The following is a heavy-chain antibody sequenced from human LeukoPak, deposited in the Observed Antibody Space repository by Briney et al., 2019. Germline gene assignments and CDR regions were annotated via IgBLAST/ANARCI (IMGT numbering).Heavy chain of an antibody. CDR3: ARHLIESGSAYYYAFDY. D-gene: IGHD3-22*01. Sequence: PSETLSLTCDVSGASISSYYWSWIRQPPGQRLEWIGYLYYTGSTNYKPSLRSRVTISVDTSKNQISLKLSTVTAADTAVYYCARHLIESGSAYYYAFDYWGQGTLVTVSA. CDR2: LYYTGST. V-gene: IGHV4-59*08. J-gene: IGHJ4*02. CDR1: GASISSYY.